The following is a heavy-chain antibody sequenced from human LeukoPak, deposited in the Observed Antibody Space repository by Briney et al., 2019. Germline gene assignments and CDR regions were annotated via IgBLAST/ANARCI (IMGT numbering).Heavy chain of an antibody. Sequence: GGSLRLSCAASGFTFSSYWMHWVRQAPGKGLVWVSRINSDGTTINYADSVKGRFTISRDNAKNTLYLQVNSLRDEDTAVYYCARAGYYRFDYWGQGTLVTVSS. D-gene: IGHD4-17*01. J-gene: IGHJ4*02. CDR1: GFTFSSYW. CDR3: ARAGYYRFDY. CDR2: INSDGTTI. V-gene: IGHV3-74*01.